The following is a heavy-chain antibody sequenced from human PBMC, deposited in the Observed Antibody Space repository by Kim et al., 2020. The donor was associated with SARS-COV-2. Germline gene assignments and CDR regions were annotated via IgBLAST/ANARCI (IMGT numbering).Heavy chain of an antibody. CDR1: GFTFSSYS. Sequence: GGSLRLSCAASGFTFSSYSMNWVRQAPGKGLEWVSSISSSSSYIYYADSVKGRFTISRDNAKNSLYLQMNSLRAEDTAVYYCARDWGSNHEFDYWGQGTLVTVSS. V-gene: IGHV3-21*01. CDR2: ISSSSSYI. CDR3: ARDWGSNHEFDY. J-gene: IGHJ4*02. D-gene: IGHD3-16*02.